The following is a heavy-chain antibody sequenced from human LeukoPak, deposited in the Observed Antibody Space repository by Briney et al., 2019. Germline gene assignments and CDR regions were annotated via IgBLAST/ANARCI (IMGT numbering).Heavy chain of an antibody. D-gene: IGHD5-12*01. J-gene: IGHJ4*02. CDR3: AREYSAFDY. Sequence: SETLSLTCTLSGDPINIHTDYKWTWIRQPPGKGLEWIGYVYYTGNTNYNPSFQSRVTISVDTSKNQFSLKLTSVTAADTAVYYCAREYSAFDYCGQGTLVTVSS. V-gene: IGHV4-61*08. CDR2: VYYTGNT. CDR1: GDPINIHTDYK.